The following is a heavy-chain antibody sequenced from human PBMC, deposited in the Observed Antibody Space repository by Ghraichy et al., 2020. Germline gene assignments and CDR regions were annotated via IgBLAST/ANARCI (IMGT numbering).Heavy chain of an antibody. CDR3: ARALYGDYPIDY. V-gene: IGHV4-59*01. J-gene: IGHJ4*02. D-gene: IGHD4-17*01. CDR1: GGSISSYY. Sequence: ESLNISCTVSGGSISSYYWSWIRQPPGKGLEWIGYIYYSGSTNYNPSLKSRVTISVDTSKNQFSLKLSSVTAADTAVYYCARALYGDYPIDYWGQGTLVTVSS. CDR2: IYYSGST.